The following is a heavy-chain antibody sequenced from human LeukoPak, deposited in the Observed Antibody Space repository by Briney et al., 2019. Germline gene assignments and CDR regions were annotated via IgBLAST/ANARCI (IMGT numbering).Heavy chain of an antibody. D-gene: IGHD2-8*02. CDR2: ISSNSSTI. Sequence: GGALRLSCAASGFTFSSYEMNWVRQAPGKGLEWVLYISSNSSTIYYADSVKGRFTISRDNAKNTLYLQMNSLRAEDTAVYYCARDWWYYFDYWGQGTLVTVSP. CDR3: ARDWWYYFDY. CDR1: GFTFSSYE. V-gene: IGHV3-48*03. J-gene: IGHJ4*02.